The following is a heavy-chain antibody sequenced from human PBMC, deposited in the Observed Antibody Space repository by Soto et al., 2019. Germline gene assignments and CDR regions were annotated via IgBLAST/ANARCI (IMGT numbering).Heavy chain of an antibody. J-gene: IGHJ4*02. D-gene: IGHD6-19*01. V-gene: IGHV1-69*13. CDR3: ARGLFGQQWLVGFDT. CDR1: GGSFSNYI. Sequence: ASVKVSCKASGGSFSNYIFAWVRQAPGQGLEWMGGTIPMFATAQYAQKLQGRVTITADESTSTVYMDLTSLTSDDTAVYYCARGLFGQQWLVGFDTWGQGTLVTVSS. CDR2: TIPMFATA.